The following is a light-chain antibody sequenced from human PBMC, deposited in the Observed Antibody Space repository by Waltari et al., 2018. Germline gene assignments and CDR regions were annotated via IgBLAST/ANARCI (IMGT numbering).Light chain of an antibody. V-gene: IGLV1-44*01. CDR1: SSNIGINT. Sequence: QSVLTQPPLASGTPGQRVTISCSGNSSNIGINTVTWYQQLPGTAPKLLIYANHHRPSGVPDRVSASKSDTSASLAISGLQSEDEADYFCATWDDSLNGRVFGGGTKLAVL. CDR3: ATWDDSLNGRV. CDR2: ANH. J-gene: IGLJ3*02.